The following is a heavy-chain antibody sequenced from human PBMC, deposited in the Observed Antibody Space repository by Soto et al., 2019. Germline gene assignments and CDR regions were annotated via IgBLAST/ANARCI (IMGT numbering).Heavy chain of an antibody. D-gene: IGHD3-3*01. J-gene: IGHJ4*01. Sequence: GGALRLSCAFSGFSCVGYMMTWVRQAPGKGLEWVSVISGSGDNTFYAASVKGRFAISRDNSKNVLYLQMNSLSADDAAVYFCAKGRAITVYGVDILFDYWGLGTLVTVSS. CDR1: GFSCVGYM. CDR2: ISGSGDNT. V-gene: IGHV3-23*01. CDR3: AKGRAITVYGVDILFDY.